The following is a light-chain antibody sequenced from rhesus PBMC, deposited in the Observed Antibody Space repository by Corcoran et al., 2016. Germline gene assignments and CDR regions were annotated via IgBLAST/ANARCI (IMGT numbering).Light chain of an antibody. CDR1: ENVNNY. V-gene: IGKV1-74*01. CDR3: QHGYGTPLT. J-gene: IGKJ4*01. CDR2: KAS. Sequence: DIQMTQSPSSLSASVGDRVTITCRASENVNNYLNWSQQKPGKAPKLLIYKASTLHRGVPSRFSGSGSGKDDTFTISSLQPEDGATYYCQHGYGTPLTFGGGTKGEIK.